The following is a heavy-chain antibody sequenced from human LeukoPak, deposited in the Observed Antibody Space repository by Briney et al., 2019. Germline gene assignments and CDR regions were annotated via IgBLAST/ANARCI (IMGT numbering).Heavy chain of an antibody. V-gene: IGHV3-48*01. Sequence: GGSLRLSCAASGFTFSRDSMNWVRQAPGKGLEWVSYINGGGSPIYYADSVRGRFTISRDNVKNTLYLQMNSLRAEDTAVYYCAKDFSPPSIWGQGTMVTVSS. CDR1: GFTFSRDS. J-gene: IGHJ3*02. CDR3: AKDFSPPSI. CDR2: INGGGSPI.